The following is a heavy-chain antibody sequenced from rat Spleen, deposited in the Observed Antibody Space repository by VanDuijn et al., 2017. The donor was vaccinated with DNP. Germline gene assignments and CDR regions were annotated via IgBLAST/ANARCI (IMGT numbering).Heavy chain of an antibody. CDR3: AKGPNYGGWNDYFDY. D-gene: IGHD1-11*01. J-gene: IGHJ2*01. V-gene: IGHV5-31*01. CDR2: ITNPGNGT. Sequence: EVQLKESGPGLVQPSQTLSLTCTVSGFTFNNYWMTWIRQAPGKGLEWVASITNPGNGTYHPDSVKGRFTISRDNAQNTLYLQMNKLGSEDTAIYYCAKGPNYGGWNDYFDYWGLGVMVTVSS. CDR1: GFTFNNYW.